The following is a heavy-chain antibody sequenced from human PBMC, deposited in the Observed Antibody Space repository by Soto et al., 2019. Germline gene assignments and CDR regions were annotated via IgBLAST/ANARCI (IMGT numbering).Heavy chain of an antibody. CDR2: IIPIFGTA. Sequence: ASVKVSCKASGGTFSSYAISRVRQAPGQGLEWMGGIIPIFGTANYAQKFQGRVTITADESMSTAYMELSSLRSEDTTVYYCARCDLISNWFDPWGQGTLVTVSS. CDR1: GGTFSSYA. J-gene: IGHJ5*02. D-gene: IGHD2-21*01. V-gene: IGHV1-69*13. CDR3: ARCDLISNWFDP.